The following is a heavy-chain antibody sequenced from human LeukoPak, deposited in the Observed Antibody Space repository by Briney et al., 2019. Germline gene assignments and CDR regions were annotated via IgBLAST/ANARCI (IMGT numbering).Heavy chain of an antibody. D-gene: IGHD1-1*01. Sequence: PGGSLRLSCVASGFTFSDYTMSWLRQSPVKGLEWVAAISGSGYKTYDADSMKGRFTISRDNSKSTLYLEMNNLRAEDTAVYFCARGERQDLLRFAAYWGQGTLVTVSS. J-gene: IGHJ4*02. CDR2: ISGSGYKT. CDR3: ARGERQDLLRFAAY. V-gene: IGHV3-23*01. CDR1: GFTFSDYT.